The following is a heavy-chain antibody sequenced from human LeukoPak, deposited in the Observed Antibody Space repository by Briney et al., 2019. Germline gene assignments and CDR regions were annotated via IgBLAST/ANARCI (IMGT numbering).Heavy chain of an antibody. V-gene: IGHV3-21*01. CDR3: ARVFWSGYYTGYYYMDV. CDR2: ISSSSSYI. Sequence: GGSLRLSSAASGFTFSSYSMNWVRQAPGKGLEWVSSISSSSSYIYYADSVKGRFTISRDNAKNSLYLQMNSLRAEDTAVYYCARVFWSGYYTGYYYMDVWGKGTTVTVSS. J-gene: IGHJ6*03. D-gene: IGHD3-3*01. CDR1: GFTFSSYS.